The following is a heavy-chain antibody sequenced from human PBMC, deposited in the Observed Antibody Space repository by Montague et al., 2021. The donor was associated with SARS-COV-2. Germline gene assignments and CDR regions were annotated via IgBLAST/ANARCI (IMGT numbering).Heavy chain of an antibody. CDR3: ARDLGRTGYYYGLDV. CDR2: FDYSGXT. J-gene: IGHJ6*02. CDR1: GGSLSSGGYY. V-gene: IGHV4-31*03. Sequence: TLSLTCTVSGGSLSSGGYYWSWIRQLPGKGLEWLGYFDYSGXTXYXXXXKXRVFISADMSKNQFFLNLTSVTAADAAVYYCARDLGRTGYYYGLDVWGQGTTVTVSS. D-gene: IGHD3/OR15-3a*01.